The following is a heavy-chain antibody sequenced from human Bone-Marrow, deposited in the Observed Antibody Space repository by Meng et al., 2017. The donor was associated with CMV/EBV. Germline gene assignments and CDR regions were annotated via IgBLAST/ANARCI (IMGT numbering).Heavy chain of an antibody. CDR2: IYYSGST. CDR3: ARGNYYDSSGYYYYYYYYGMDV. V-gene: IGHV4-30-4*08. D-gene: IGHD3-22*01. J-gene: IGHJ6*02. Sequence: SETLSLTCTVSGGSISSGDYYWSWIHQPPGKGLEWIGYIYYSGSTYYNPSLKSRVTISVDTSKNQFSLKLSSVTAADTAVYYCARGNYYDSSGYYYYYYYYGMDVWGQGTTVTVSS. CDR1: GGSISSGDYY.